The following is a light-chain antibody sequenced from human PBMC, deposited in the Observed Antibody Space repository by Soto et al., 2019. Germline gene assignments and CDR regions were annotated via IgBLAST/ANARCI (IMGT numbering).Light chain of an antibody. V-gene: IGKV1-5*03. CDR3: QQYDNYRT. Sequence: DIQMTQSPSTLSASLGDRVIITCRASQSISSWLAWFQQKPGKAPKLLIHKASNLESGVPSRFSGSGSGTYFPLTISNLQPDDFATYYCQQYDNYRTFGQGTKVEVK. CDR1: QSISSW. J-gene: IGKJ1*01. CDR2: KAS.